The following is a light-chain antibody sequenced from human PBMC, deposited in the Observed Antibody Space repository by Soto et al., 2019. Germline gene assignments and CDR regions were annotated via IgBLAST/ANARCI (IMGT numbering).Light chain of an antibody. Sequence: MPETTAAIKTSVGVRFSIKCRASQGISTYLNWYQQKPGKAPKVLIYAASSLQSGVPSRFSGSGSETDFTLTISSLQPEDFATYSCQQSNSITWTFGQGTKVDIK. CDR3: QQSNSITWT. CDR1: QGISTY. J-gene: IGKJ1*01. CDR2: AAS. V-gene: IGKV1-39*01.